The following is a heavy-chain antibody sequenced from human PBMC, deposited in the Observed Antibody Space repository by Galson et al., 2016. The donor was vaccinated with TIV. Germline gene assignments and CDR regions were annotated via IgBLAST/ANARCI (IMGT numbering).Heavy chain of an antibody. V-gene: IGHV3-7*03. D-gene: IGHD1-26*01. J-gene: IGHJ4*02. Sequence: SLRLSCAGSGFTFSNYWMAWVRQAPGKGLEWVANVNQDGSVKYYVDSVKGRFIISRDNAKNSVNLQMNSLRAEDTAVYYCARDWAGSESYWGQGILVTVSS. CDR1: GFTFSNYW. CDR3: ARDWAGSESY. CDR2: VNQDGSVK.